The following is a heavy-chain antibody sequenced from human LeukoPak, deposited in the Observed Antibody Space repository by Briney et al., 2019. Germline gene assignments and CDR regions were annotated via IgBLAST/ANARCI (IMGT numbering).Heavy chain of an antibody. D-gene: IGHD3-9*01. CDR1: GGTFSSYA. J-gene: IGHJ5*02. V-gene: IGHV1-69*06. CDR3: PAEDGIRYFDRMKYDWFDP. CDR2: IIPIFGTA. Sequence: GASVKVSCKASGGTFSSYAISWVRQAPGQGLKWMGGIIPIFGTANYAQKFQGRVTITADKSTSTAYMELSSLRSEDTAVFFFPAEDGIRYFDRMKYDWFDPWGQGTLVTVSS.